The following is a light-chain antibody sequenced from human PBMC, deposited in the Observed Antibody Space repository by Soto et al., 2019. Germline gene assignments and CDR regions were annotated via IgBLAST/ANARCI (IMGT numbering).Light chain of an antibody. J-gene: IGLJ1*01. CDR2: EVS. CDR3: SSYTSTNTYV. V-gene: IGLV2-14*01. CDR1: SSDVGGYNY. Sequence: QSALTQPASVSGSPGQSITISCTGTSSDVGGYNYVSWYQQHPGKAPKLMIYEVSNRPSGVSNRFSGSKSGNTASLTISGLQAEDDADYYCSSYTSTNTYVFGTGTQLTVL.